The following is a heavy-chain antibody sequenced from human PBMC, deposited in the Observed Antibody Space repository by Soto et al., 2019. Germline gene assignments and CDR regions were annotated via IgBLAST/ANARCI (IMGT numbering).Heavy chain of an antibody. CDR2: IYPSDSDT. D-gene: IGHD6-13*01. CDR3: ARLLYISTWEEYFQY. V-gene: IGHV5-51*01. Sequence: PGESLKISCKGSGYTFTSYWIGWVRQMPGKGLEWMGIIYPSDSDTRYSPSFQGQVTMSVDKSISTAYLQWSSLKASDTATYYCARLLYISTWEEYFQYWGQGTLVTVSS. CDR1: GYTFTSYW. J-gene: IGHJ1*01.